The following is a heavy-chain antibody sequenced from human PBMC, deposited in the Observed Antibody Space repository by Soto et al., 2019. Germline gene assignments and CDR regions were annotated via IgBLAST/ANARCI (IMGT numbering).Heavy chain of an antibody. CDR1: GGSISSYY. CDR3: ARGPIWSGPFDY. J-gene: IGHJ4*02. CDR2: IYYSGST. V-gene: IGHV4-59*01. Sequence: PSETLSLTCTVSGGSISSYYWSWIRQPPGKGLEWIGYIYYSGSTNYNPSLKSRVTISVDTSKNQFSLKLSSVTAADTAVYYCARGPIWSGPFDYWGQRTLVTVSS. D-gene: IGHD3-3*01.